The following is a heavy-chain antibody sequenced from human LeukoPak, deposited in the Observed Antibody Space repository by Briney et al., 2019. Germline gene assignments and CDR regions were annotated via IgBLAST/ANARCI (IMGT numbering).Heavy chain of an antibody. Sequence: ASETLSLTCAVYGGSFSGYYWSWIRQPPEKGLEWIGEINHSGSTNYNPSLKSRVTISVDTSKNQFSLKLSSVTAADAAVYYCARGRIAARPGYAFDIWGQGTMVTVSS. D-gene: IGHD6-6*01. CDR1: GGSFSGYY. V-gene: IGHV4-34*01. CDR2: INHSGST. CDR3: ARGRIAARPGYAFDI. J-gene: IGHJ3*02.